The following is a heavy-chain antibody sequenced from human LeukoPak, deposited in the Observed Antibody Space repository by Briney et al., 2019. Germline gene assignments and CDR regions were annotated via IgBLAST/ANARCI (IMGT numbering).Heavy chain of an antibody. V-gene: IGHV5-51*01. CDR1: GYRFTSYW. J-gene: IGHJ4*02. D-gene: IGHD5-24*01. CDR2: IHPGDSDT. CDR3: ATHPGGLQSGFDN. Sequence: GESLKISCKGSGYRFTSYWIGWVRQMPGKGLEYMGIIHPGDSDTRYSPSFQGQVTISVDRSSSTAYIQWSRLKASDTAVYYCATHPGGLQSGFDNWGQGTLVTVSP.